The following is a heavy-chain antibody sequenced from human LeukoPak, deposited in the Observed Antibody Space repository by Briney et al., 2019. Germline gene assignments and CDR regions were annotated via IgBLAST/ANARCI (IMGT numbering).Heavy chain of an antibody. CDR1: GYSFTDYY. V-gene: IGHV1-2*02. Sequence: ASVKVSCKTSGYSFTDYYMYWVRQAPGQGLERMGWINPNSGGTSSAQKFQGRVTTTRDTSITTVYMEVSWLTSDDTAIYYCARADRLHGGPYLIGPWGQGTLVTVSS. CDR2: INPNSGGT. D-gene: IGHD2-21*01. CDR3: ARADRLHGGPYLIGP. J-gene: IGHJ5*02.